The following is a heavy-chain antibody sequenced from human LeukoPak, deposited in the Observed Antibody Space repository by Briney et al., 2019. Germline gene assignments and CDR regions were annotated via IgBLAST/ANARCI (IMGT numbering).Heavy chain of an antibody. D-gene: IGHD3-9*01. CDR3: AKEERGYDILTGYGSGSYWDFDY. J-gene: IGHJ4*02. CDR1: GFTVSSNY. CDR2: ISGSGGST. Sequence: GGSLRLSCAASGFTVSSNYMSWVRQAPGKGLEWVSAISGSGGSTYYADSVKGRFTISRDNSKNTLYLQMNSLRAEDTAVYYCAKEERGYDILTGYGSGSYWDFDYWGQGTLVTVSS. V-gene: IGHV3-23*01.